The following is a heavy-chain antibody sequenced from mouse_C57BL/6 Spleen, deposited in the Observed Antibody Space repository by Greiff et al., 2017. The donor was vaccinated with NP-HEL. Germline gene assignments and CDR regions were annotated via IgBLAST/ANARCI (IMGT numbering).Heavy chain of an antibody. D-gene: IGHD1-1*01. Sequence: QVQLQQPGAELVKPGASVKLSCKASGYTFTSYWMQWVKQRPGQGLEWIGEIDPSDSYTNYIQKFKGKATLTVDTSSSTAYMQLSSLTSEDSAVYNGARRSYYGSSGDYFDYWGQGTTLTVSS. CDR3: ARRSYYGSSGDYFDY. CDR1: GYTFTSYW. J-gene: IGHJ2*01. CDR2: IDPSDSYT. V-gene: IGHV1-50*01.